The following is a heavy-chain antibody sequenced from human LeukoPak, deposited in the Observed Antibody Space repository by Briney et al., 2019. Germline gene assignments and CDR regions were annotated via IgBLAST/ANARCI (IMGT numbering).Heavy chain of an antibody. D-gene: IGHD2-8*01. CDR1: GGTFSSYA. J-gene: IGHJ6*02. CDR3: ATGHIVLRYYYYGMDV. CDR2: IIPIFGTA. V-gene: IGHV1-69*13. Sequence: ASVKVSCKASGGTFSSYAISWVRQAPGQGLEWMGGIIPIFGTANYAQKFQGRVTITADESTSTAYMELSSLRSEDTAVYYCATGHIVLRYYYYGMDVWGQGTTVTVSS.